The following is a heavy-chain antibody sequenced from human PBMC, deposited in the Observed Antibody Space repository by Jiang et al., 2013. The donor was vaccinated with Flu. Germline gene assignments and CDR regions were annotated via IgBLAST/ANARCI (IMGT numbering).Heavy chain of an antibody. J-gene: IGHJ6*02. CDR3: ARGFLPPRGVVVVVPAASLLTV. Sequence: GAEVKKPGASVKVSCKASGYTFTSYAMHWVRQAPGQRLEWMGWINAGNGNTKYSQKFQGRVTITRDTSASTAYMELSSLRSEDTAVYYCARGFLPPRGVVVVVPAASLLTVWGQGTTVTVSS. D-gene: IGHD2-2*01. V-gene: IGHV1-3*01. CDR1: GYTFTSYA. CDR2: INAGNGNT.